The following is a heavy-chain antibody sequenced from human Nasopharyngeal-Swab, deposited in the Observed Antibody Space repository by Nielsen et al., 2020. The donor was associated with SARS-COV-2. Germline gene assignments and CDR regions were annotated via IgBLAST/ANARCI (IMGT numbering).Heavy chain of an antibody. Sequence: GESLKISCAASGFTFSTYAMYWVRQPPAKGLEWVSIISGSGGSTYYADSVKGRFTISRDNSKNTLYLQMNNLRAENTALYYCAKDHRGRNTLFGVLSDYWGQGTLVTVSS. CDR2: ISGSGGST. CDR1: GFTFSTYA. V-gene: IGHV3-23*01. D-gene: IGHD3-3*01. CDR3: AKDHRGRNTLFGVLSDY. J-gene: IGHJ4*02.